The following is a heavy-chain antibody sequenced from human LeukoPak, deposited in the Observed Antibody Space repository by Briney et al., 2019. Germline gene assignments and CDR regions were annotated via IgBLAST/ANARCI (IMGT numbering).Heavy chain of an antibody. J-gene: IGHJ4*02. CDR1: GYSISSGYY. CDR2: IYHSGST. CDR3: ARVDTAMAEKIDY. Sequence: PSETLSLTCTVSGYSISSGYYWGWIRQPPGKGLEWIGSIYHSGSTYYNPSLKSRVTISVDTSKNQFSLKLSSVTAADTAVYYCARVDTAMAEKIDYWGQGTLVTVSS. V-gene: IGHV4-38-2*02. D-gene: IGHD5-18*01.